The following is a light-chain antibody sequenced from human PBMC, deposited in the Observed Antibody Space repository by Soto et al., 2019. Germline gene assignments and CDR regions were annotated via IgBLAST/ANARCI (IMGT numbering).Light chain of an antibody. CDR3: CSYAGGSTHVV. CDR2: EGN. V-gene: IGLV2-23*01. Sequence: QSALTQPASVSGSPGQSITISCTGTTSDAVIYNLVAWYQQYSGSLPRLVIYEGNKRPSGVSSRFSGSNSDNKASLTISGLQAEDEADYFCCSYAGGSTHVVFGAGTKLTVL. J-gene: IGLJ2*01. CDR1: TSDAVIYNL.